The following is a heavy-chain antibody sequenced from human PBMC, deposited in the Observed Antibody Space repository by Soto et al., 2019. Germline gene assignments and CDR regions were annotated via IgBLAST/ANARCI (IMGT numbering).Heavy chain of an antibody. J-gene: IGHJ4*02. CDR3: ARASPRGRYFDWLIFPLGH. Sequence: GSLRLSCAASGFSFNNYWMSWVRQAPGKGLEWVANLKPDGSQKWYVDSVKGRFAISRDNAKNSLFLQMNRLRAEDTALYFCARASPRGRYFDWLIFPLGHWGQGTRVTVSS. CDR2: LKPDGSQK. V-gene: IGHV3-7*05. D-gene: IGHD3-9*01. CDR1: GFSFNNYW.